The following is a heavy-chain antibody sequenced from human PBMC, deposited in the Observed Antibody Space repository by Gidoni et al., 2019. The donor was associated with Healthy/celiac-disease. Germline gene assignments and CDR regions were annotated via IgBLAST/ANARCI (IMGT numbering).Heavy chain of an antibody. V-gene: IGHV1-46*01. CDR2: INPSCGSP. J-gene: IGHJ6*02. CDR3: ARGGDYVRWDYYYGMDV. D-gene: IGHD4-17*01. Sequence: QVQLVQSGAEVKKPGASVKVSCKASGYTVTSYYMHWVRQAPGQGLEWMGIINPSCGSPSYAQKFQGRVTMTRDTSTSTVYMELSSLRSEDTAVYSCARGGDYVRWDYYYGMDVWGQGTTVTVSS. CDR1: GYTVTSYY.